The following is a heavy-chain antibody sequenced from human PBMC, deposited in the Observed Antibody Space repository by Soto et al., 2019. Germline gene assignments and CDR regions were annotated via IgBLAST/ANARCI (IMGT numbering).Heavy chain of an antibody. V-gene: IGHV1-69*12. J-gene: IGHJ3*02. CDR3: EMNSGLLDAFDI. CDR2: IIPIFGTA. Sequence: QVQLVQSGAEVKKPGSSVKVSCKASGCTFSSYAISWVRQAPGQGLEWMGGIIPIFGTANYAQKIQGRVTITADESTSTAYMELSSLRSEDTAVYYCEMNSGLLDAFDIWGQGTMVTVSP. CDR1: GCTFSSYA. D-gene: IGHD5-18*01.